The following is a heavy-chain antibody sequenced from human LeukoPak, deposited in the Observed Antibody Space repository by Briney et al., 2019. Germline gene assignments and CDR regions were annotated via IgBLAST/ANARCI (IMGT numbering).Heavy chain of an antibody. D-gene: IGHD3-9*01. CDR1: GGSFSGYY. J-gene: IGHJ4*02. V-gene: IGHV4-34*01. CDR2: INHSGST. CDR3: ARGGGYFDWLFY. Sequence: PSETLSLTCAVYGGSFSGYYWSWIRQPPGKGLEWIGEINHSGSTNHNPSLKSRVTISVDTSKNQFSLKLSSVTAADTAVYYCARGGGYFDWLFYWGQGTLVTVSS.